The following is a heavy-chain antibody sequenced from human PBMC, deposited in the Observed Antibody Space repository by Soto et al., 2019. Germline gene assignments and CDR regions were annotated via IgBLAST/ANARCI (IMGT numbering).Heavy chain of an antibody. CDR2: IIPIFGTA. CDR1: GGTFSSYA. Sequence: SVKVSCKAFGGTFSSYAISWVRQAPGQGLEWMGGIIPIFGTANYAQKFQGRVTITADESTSTAYMELSSLRSEDTAVYYCAMYYYDSSGYYSGFDYWGQGTLVTVSS. V-gene: IGHV1-69*13. D-gene: IGHD3-22*01. J-gene: IGHJ4*02. CDR3: AMYYYDSSGYYSGFDY.